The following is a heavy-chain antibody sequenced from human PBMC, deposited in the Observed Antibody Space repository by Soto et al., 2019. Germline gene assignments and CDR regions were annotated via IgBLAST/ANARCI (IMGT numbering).Heavy chain of an antibody. J-gene: IGHJ6*02. D-gene: IGHD6-19*01. CDR3: ARRWRHGSGWYEDRYRHSPHGMDV. V-gene: IGHV4-34*01. CDR1: AGSFSGYY. Sequence: PSETLSLTCAVYAGSFSGYYWSWIRQPPGKGLEWIGEINHSGSTNYNPSLKSRVTISVDTSKNQFSLKLSSVTAADTAVYYCARRWRHGSGWYEDRYRHSPHGMDVWGQGTAVTVSS. CDR2: INHSGST.